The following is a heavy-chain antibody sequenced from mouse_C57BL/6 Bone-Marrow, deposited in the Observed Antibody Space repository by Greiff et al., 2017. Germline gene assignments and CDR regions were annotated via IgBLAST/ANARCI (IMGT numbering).Heavy chain of an antibody. CDR1: GFNIKDDY. V-gene: IGHV14-4*01. J-gene: IGHJ2*01. Sequence: VQLQQSGAELVRPGASVKLSCTASGFNIKDDYMHWVKQRPEQGLEWIGWIDPENGDTEYASKFQGKATITADTSSNTAYLQLSSLTSEDTAVYYSTSYYSGSSPYCFDYWGQGTTLTVSS. CDR3: TSYYSGSSPYCFDY. D-gene: IGHD1-1*01. CDR2: IDPENGDT.